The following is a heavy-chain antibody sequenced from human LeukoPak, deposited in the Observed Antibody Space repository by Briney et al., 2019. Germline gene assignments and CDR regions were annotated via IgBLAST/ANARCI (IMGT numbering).Heavy chain of an antibody. Sequence: SETLSLTCTVSGGSISSHYWSWIRQPPGKGLEWIGYIYYSGSTNYNPSLTSRVTISVDTSKNQFSLKLSSVTAADTAVYYCARAEDSGSYYGAYYFDYWGQGTLVTVSS. CDR3: ARAEDSGSYYGAYYFDY. V-gene: IGHV4-59*11. J-gene: IGHJ4*02. D-gene: IGHD1-26*01. CDR2: IYYSGST. CDR1: GGSISSHY.